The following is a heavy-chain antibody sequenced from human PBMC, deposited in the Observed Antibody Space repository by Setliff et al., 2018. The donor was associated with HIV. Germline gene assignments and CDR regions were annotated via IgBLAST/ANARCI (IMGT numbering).Heavy chain of an antibody. D-gene: IGHD4-17*01. V-gene: IGHV4-59*11. J-gene: IGHJ4*02. Sequence: PSETLSLTCTVSGASITSHYWSWIRQSPGRELEWIGYIYSTGSTNYNTSLQSRVSISIDASKNKFSLKVTSVTSADTAVYYCAKGAGFYGDYTFDYWGQGNLVTVSS. CDR3: AKGAGFYGDYTFDY. CDR2: IYSTGST. CDR1: GASITSHY.